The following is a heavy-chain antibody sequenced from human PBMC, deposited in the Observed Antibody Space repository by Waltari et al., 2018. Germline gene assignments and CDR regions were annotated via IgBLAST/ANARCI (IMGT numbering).Heavy chain of an antibody. D-gene: IGHD3-3*01. J-gene: IGHJ4*02. CDR1: GLRFSDHR. CDR2: INGDGSRP. CDR3: AREDYDIWSGYGDY. V-gene: IGHV3-74*01. Sequence: EVRLVESGGGLVQPGGCLTVSCAASGLRFSDHRMNWIRQAPGQGLVWVSRINGDGSRPEYADSVKGRFTISRDNAKNTVYLQMNSLRVDDTAVYYCAREDYDIWSGYGDYWGQGTLVSVSS.